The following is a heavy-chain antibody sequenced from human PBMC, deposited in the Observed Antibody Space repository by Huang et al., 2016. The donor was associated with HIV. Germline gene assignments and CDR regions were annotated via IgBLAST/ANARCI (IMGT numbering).Heavy chain of an antibody. Sequence: HVHLVQSGAEVKKPGSSVKVSCKASGGTFSTDAITWVRQAPGQGLERMGGIIPVFGTANYSQKVQDRGTFTADEFSTTAYMELSDLKYEDTAIYFCARARRHSGNSGLIDLWGQGTLVTVSS. CDR2: IIPVFGTA. J-gene: IGHJ1*01. V-gene: IGHV1-69*13. CDR3: ARARRHSGNSGLIDL. D-gene: IGHD2-21*02. CDR1: GGTFSTDA.